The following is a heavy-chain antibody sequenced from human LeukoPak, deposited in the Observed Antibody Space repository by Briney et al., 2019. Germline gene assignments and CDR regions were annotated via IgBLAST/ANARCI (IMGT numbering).Heavy chain of an antibody. V-gene: IGHV1-18*01. J-gene: IGHJ4*02. CDR2: ISAYNGNT. CDR3: ARGGLSITMIVVDFDY. Sequence: ASVKVSCKASGYTFTSYGISWVRRAPGQGLEWMGWISAYNGNTNYAQKLQGRVTMTTDTSTSTAYMELRSLRSDDTAVYYCARGGLSITMIVVDFDYWGQGTLVTVSS. CDR1: GYTFTSYG. D-gene: IGHD3-22*01.